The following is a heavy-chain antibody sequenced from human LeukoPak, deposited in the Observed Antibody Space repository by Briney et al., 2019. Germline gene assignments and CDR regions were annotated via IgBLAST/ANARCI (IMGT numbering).Heavy chain of an antibody. CDR1: GYTFPHYD. V-gene: IGHV1-8*01. Sequence: ASVTVSCKASGYTFPHYDIHWLRQATAQGPVWMGWMNSKSGNTGYAQKFQGRVTMTRNTSISTAYMELSSLRADDTAVYYCARDQDIVVVVAALRQREMGGFDPWGQGTLVTVSS. D-gene: IGHD2-15*01. CDR3: ARDQDIVVVVAALRQREMGGFDP. J-gene: IGHJ5*02. CDR2: MNSKSGNT.